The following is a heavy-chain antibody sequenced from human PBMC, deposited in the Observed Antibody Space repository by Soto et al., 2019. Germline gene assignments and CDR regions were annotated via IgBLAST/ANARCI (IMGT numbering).Heavy chain of an antibody. CDR2: INHSGST. D-gene: IGHD3-9*01. J-gene: IGHJ4*02. Sequence: QVQLQQWGAGLLKPSETLSLTCAVYGGSFSGYYWSWIRQPPGKGLEWIGEINHSGSTNYNPSLNSRVTISVDTSKNQFSLKLSSVTAADTAVYYCARRPPRLRYFDWLLAPFDYWGQGTLVTVSS. CDR1: GGSFSGYY. CDR3: ARRPPRLRYFDWLLAPFDY. V-gene: IGHV4-34*01.